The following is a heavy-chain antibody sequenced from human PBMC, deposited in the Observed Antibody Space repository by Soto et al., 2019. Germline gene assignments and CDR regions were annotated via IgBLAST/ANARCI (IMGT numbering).Heavy chain of an antibody. J-gene: IGHJ3*01. D-gene: IGHD3-22*01. Sequence: GGSLRLSCAASGFSFSRYGIHWVRQAPGKGLEWVAVISYDESTTFYADSVKGRFTISRDNSKNTLFLQLNSLRPEDTAVYHCSKAMIGSYGSHACEVCGQGTMV. CDR2: ISYDESTT. CDR1: GFSFSRYG. CDR3: SKAMIGSYGSHACEV. V-gene: IGHV3-30*18.